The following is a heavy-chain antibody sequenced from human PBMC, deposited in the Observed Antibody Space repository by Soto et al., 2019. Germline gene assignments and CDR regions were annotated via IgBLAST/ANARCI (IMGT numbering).Heavy chain of an antibody. D-gene: IGHD2-15*01. CDR2: ISPITSHI. CDR1: GFTFSSCT. J-gene: IGHJ6*02. CDR3: SGCSGGACHRNYGMDV. V-gene: IGHV3-21*01. Sequence: EVHLVESGGGLVKPGGSLRLSCAVSGFTFSSCTMNWVRQAPGKGLEWVSSISPITSHIYYTDSVKGRFTISRDNAKNSLFLQMNSLRAEDTAVYYCSGCSGGACHRNYGMDVWGQGTTVTVSS.